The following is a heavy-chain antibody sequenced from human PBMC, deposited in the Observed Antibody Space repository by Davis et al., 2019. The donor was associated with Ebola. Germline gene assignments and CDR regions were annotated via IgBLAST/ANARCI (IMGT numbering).Heavy chain of an antibody. CDR3: AKLESLGY. CDR1: GFTFSSYA. V-gene: IGHV3-30-3*02. J-gene: IGHJ4*02. D-gene: IGHD7-27*01. Sequence: GESLKISCAASGFTFSSYAMHWVRQAPGKGLEWVAVISYDGSNKYYADSVKGRFTISRDNSKNTLYLQMNSLRAEDTAVYYCAKLESLGYWGQGTLVTVSS. CDR2: ISYDGSNK.